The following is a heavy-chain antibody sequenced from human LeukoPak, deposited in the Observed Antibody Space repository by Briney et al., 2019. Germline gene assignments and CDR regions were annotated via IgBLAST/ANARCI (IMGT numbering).Heavy chain of an antibody. V-gene: IGHV1-2*02. D-gene: IGHD1-26*01. CDR3: AVGAKWELLGEEAFDI. Sequence: ASVKVSCKASGYTFTDYYIHWVRQAPGQGLEWMGWINPNSGGTGSAQKFQGRVTVTWDTSIRTVYMELSSLTSDDTAVYYCAVGAKWELLGEEAFDIWGQGAMVTVSS. J-gene: IGHJ3*02. CDR1: GYTFTDYY. CDR2: INPNSGGT.